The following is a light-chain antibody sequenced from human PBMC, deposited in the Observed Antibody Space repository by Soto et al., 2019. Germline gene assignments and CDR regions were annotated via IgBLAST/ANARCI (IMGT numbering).Light chain of an antibody. CDR2: SND. V-gene: IGLV1-44*01. Sequence: QSVLSQPPSASGTPGQRVTISCSGSSSNIGSNPVTWYQQFPGTAPRLLIYSNDQRPSGVPDRFSGSKSGTSASRAIGLQSEDEADYYCAAWDDSLDAAVFGGGTQLTVL. J-gene: IGLJ7*01. CDR3: AAWDDSLDAAV. CDR1: SSNIGSNP.